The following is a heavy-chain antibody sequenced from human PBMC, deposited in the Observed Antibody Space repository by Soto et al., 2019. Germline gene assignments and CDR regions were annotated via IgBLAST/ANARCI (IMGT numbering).Heavy chain of an antibody. CDR3: ARGREYYDFWRGYYTYYYYYGMDV. D-gene: IGHD3-3*01. CDR1: GGTFSSYA. V-gene: IGHV1-69*13. CDR2: IIPIFGTA. J-gene: IGHJ6*02. Sequence: SVKVSCKASGGTFSSYAISWVRQAPGQGLEWMGGIIPIFGTANYAQKFQGRVTITADESTSTAYMELSSLRSEDTAVYYCARGREYYDFWRGYYTYYYYYGMDVWG.